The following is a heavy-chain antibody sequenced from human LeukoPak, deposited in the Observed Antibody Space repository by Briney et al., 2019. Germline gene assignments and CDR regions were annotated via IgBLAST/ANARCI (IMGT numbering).Heavy chain of an antibody. J-gene: IGHJ4*02. Sequence: HPGGSLRLSCAASGLTFSRFAMSWVRQAPGKGLEWVSAISGSGGNTDYVDSVKGRFTMSRDNSKSTVYLQMNGLRDEDTAVYYCAREYYFGSFDYWGQGTLVTVSS. CDR1: GLTFSRFA. D-gene: IGHD3-10*01. CDR2: ISGSGGNT. V-gene: IGHV3-23*01. CDR3: AREYYFGSFDY.